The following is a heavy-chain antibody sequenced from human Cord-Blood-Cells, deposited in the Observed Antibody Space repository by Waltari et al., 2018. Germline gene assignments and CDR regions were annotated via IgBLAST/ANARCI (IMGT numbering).Heavy chain of an antibody. J-gene: IGHJ3*02. Sequence: EVQLVESGGGLVKPGGSLRLSCAASGFTFSSYSMNWVRQAPGKGLEWVSSIRSISSSYIYYADSGKGRFTISRDNAKNSLYLQMNSLRAEDTAVYYCAREGQGGSWAFDIWGQGTMVTVSS. CDR2: IRSISSSYI. CDR3: AREGQGGSWAFDI. D-gene: IGHD3-16*01. V-gene: IGHV3-21*01. CDR1: GFTFSSYS.